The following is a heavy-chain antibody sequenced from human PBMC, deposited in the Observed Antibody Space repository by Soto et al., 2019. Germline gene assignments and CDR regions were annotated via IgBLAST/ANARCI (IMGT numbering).Heavy chain of an antibody. CDR2: ISYEGSNK. Sequence: GGSLRLSCAASGFTFSPHAMHWVRQGPGKGLEWVAVISYEGSNKYYADSVKGRFTISRDNSKNTLYLQINSLRAEDTAVYYCARERNTGYDYSYYYGMDVWGQGTTVT. D-gene: IGHD5-18*01. CDR1: GFTFSPHA. J-gene: IGHJ6*02. CDR3: ARERNTGYDYSYYYGMDV. V-gene: IGHV3-30-3*01.